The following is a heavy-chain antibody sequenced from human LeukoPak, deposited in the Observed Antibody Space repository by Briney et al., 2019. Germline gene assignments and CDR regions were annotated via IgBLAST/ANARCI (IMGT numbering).Heavy chain of an antibody. CDR2: ISYICSHV. CDR1: GFTFNNYD. J-gene: IGHJ4*02. Sequence: PGGSLRLSCSASGFTFNNYDMNWVRQAPGKGLEWVSCISYICSHVYYGDSVKGRFGISRDNAKNSLYLQMNSLGAEDTAIYYSRTIVPPPRALSVRDLWGQGILDTVSS. D-gene: IGHD2-8*01. V-gene: IGHV3-21*01. CDR3: RTIVPPPRALSVRDL.